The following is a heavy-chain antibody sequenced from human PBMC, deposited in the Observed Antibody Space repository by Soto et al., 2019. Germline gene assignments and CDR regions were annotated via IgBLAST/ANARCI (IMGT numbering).Heavy chain of an antibody. J-gene: IGHJ6*02. Sequence: ASVKVSCKASGYTFTGYYMHWVRQAPGQGLELMGWINPNSGGTNYAQKFQGWVTMTRDTSISTAYMELSRLRSDDTAVYYCARESVIAAAGTVAGGRVYYYYGMDVWGQGTTVTVSS. V-gene: IGHV1-2*04. CDR1: GYTFTGYY. CDR3: ARESVIAAAGTVAGGRVYYYYGMDV. D-gene: IGHD6-13*01. CDR2: INPNSGGT.